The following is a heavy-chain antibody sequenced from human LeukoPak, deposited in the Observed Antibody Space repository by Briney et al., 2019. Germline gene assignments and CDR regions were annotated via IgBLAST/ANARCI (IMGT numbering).Heavy chain of an antibody. Sequence: GGSLRLSCAASGFSFSGYWMTWVRQAPGKGLGWVANIKEDGSEKYYADFVKGRFTISRDNAKNSLDLQMNSLRAEDTAVYYCARRGSTDYWGQGTLSPSPQ. CDR3: ARRGSTDY. D-gene: IGHD2/OR15-2a*01. CDR1: GFSFSGYW. CDR2: IKEDGSEK. J-gene: IGHJ4*02. V-gene: IGHV3-7*03.